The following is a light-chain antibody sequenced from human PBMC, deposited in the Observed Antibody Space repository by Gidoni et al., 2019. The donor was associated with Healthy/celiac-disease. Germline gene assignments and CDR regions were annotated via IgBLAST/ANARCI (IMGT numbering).Light chain of an antibody. CDR3: QSADSSGTVV. Sequence: SYELTQPPSVSVSPGQTARITCSGDALPKQYAYWYQQKPGQAPVLVLYKDSERPSGIPERFSGSSSGTTVTLTISGVQAEDEADYYCQSADSSGTVVFGGGTKLXV. V-gene: IGLV3-25*03. J-gene: IGLJ2*01. CDR2: KDS. CDR1: ALPKQY.